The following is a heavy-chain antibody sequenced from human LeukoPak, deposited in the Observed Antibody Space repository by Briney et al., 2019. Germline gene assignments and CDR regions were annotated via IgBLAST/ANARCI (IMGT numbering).Heavy chain of an antibody. Sequence: SQTLSLTCTVSGGSISSGSYYWTWTRPPAGKGREWSGRLYTSGSSNINPSPKSRGTISVDTSKTQFSLTLSSVTAADTAVYYCARFTVDTAMVQSNWFDPCGQGTLVTVSS. CDR3: ARFTVDTAMVQSNWFDP. D-gene: IGHD5-18*01. CDR2: LYTSGSS. J-gene: IGHJ5*02. V-gene: IGHV4-61*02. CDR1: GGSISSGSYY.